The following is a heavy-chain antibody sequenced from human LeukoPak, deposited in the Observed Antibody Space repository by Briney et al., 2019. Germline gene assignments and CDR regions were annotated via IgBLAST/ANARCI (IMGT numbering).Heavy chain of an antibody. Sequence: SETLSLTCTVSGGSISSYYWSWIRQPAGKGLEWIGRIYTSGSTNYNPSLKSRVTMSVDTSKNQFSLKLSSVTAADTAVYYCARAIRDYDFWSGHPSSGWFDPWGQGTLVTVSS. V-gene: IGHV4-4*07. CDR2: IYTSGST. CDR3: ARAIRDYDFWSGHPSSGWFDP. D-gene: IGHD3-3*01. CDR1: GGSISSYY. J-gene: IGHJ5*02.